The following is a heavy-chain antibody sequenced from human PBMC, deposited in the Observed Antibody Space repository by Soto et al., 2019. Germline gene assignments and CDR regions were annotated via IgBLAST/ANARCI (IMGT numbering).Heavy chain of an antibody. CDR1: GFIFSSYA. V-gene: IGHV3-23*01. J-gene: IGHJ4*02. CDR2: ISGSGGST. CDR3: AKFVFHHFDY. Sequence: GGSLRLSCAASGFIFSSYAMSWVRQAPGKGLEWVSTISGSGGSTYYADSVKGRFTISRDNSKNTLYLQMNSLRAEDTAVYYCAKFVFHHFDYWGQGTLVTVSS.